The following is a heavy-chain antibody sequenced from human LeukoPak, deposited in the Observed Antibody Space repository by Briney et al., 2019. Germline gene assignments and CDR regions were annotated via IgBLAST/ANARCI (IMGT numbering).Heavy chain of an antibody. CDR1: GFTFSSHG. V-gene: IGHV3-30*02. D-gene: IGHD3/OR15-3a*01. Sequence: TGGSLRLSCAASGFTFSSHGMHWVRQAPGKGLEWVTFIRSDGRSDYYGDSVRGRFTLSRDNFKNTLYLQMNSLRVEDTAVYYCVRDRDWGLDYWGQGTLVTVSS. CDR2: IRSDGRSD. J-gene: IGHJ4*02. CDR3: VRDRDWGLDY.